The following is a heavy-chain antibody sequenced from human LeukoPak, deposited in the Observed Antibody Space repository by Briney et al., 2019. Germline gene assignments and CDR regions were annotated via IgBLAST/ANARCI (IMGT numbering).Heavy chain of an antibody. D-gene: IGHD3-10*01. CDR2: IIPIFGTA. CDR1: GYTFTGYY. V-gene: IGHV1-69*05. Sequence: SVKVSCKASGYTFTGYYMHWVRQAPGQGLEWMGGIIPIFGTANYAQKFQGRDTITTDESTSTAYMELSSLRSEDTAVYYCARDRNYYGSGSRPYYFDYWGQGTLVTVSS. J-gene: IGHJ4*02. CDR3: ARDRNYYGSGSRPYYFDY.